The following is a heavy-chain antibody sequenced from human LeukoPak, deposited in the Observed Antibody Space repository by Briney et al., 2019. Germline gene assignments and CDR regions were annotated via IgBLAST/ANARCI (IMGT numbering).Heavy chain of an antibody. CDR2: MNLNSGNT. Sequence: ASVTVSFTASGYTFISYDISWLRQAHGQGLEWMGWMNLNSGNTGYSQKVQDRVTMTRNTYISTAYMELSSLRCEDAAVYYCARDPATVTNNYYYYYMDVWGKGTTVTVSS. D-gene: IGHD4-11*01. CDR1: GYTFISYD. CDR3: ARDPATVTNNYYYYYMDV. V-gene: IGHV1-8*01. J-gene: IGHJ6*03.